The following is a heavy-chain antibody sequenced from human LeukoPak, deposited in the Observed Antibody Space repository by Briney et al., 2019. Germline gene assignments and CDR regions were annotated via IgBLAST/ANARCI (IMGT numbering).Heavy chain of an antibody. V-gene: IGHV2-5*02. D-gene: IGHD3-22*01. CDR2: IYWDDDT. CDR3: AHAPYDRLYKHTFDI. J-gene: IGHJ3*02. Sequence: SGPTLVNPTQTLTLTCTFSGFSLSTSGVSVGWIRQPPGKALEWLALIYWDDDTRYSPSLKSRLAITKDTSKNQVVLVMTNMGPEDTATYYCAHAPYDRLYKHTFDIRGQGTLVIVSS. CDR1: GFSLSTSGVS.